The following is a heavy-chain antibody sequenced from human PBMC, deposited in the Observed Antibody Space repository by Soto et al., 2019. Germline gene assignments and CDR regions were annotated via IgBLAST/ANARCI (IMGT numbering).Heavy chain of an antibody. V-gene: IGHV4-34*01. CDR1: GGFVSSGSYY. CDR2: MSHSGGT. J-gene: IGHJ3*02. CDR3: ARVERGTVTTVVDAFDI. D-gene: IGHD1-1*01. Sequence: QVQLQQWGAGLLKPSETLSLTCAVYGGFVSSGSYYWSWIRQPPGKGLEWIGEMSHSGGTHFNPSLKSQVTISVDTSKNQFSLKMSSVPAADTALYYCARVERGTVTTVVDAFDIWGPGTMVTVSS.